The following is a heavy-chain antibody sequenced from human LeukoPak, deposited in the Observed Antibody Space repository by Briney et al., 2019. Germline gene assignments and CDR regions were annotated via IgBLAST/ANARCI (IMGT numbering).Heavy chain of an antibody. CDR2: ISGDGLTT. CDR1: GFSFSSYW. V-gene: IGHV3-74*01. J-gene: IGHJ4*02. D-gene: IGHD1-1*01. Sequence: GGSLRLSCAASGFSFSSYWMHWVRQVPGKGLVWVSHISGDGLTTGHADSVKGRFAISRDNAENTLYLQMNSLRVEDTAVYYCAKIRYDEGPIDQWGQGTLVTVSS. CDR3: AKIRYDEGPIDQ.